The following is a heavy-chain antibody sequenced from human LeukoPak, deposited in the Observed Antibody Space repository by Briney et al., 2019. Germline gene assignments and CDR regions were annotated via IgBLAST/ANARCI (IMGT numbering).Heavy chain of an antibody. J-gene: IGHJ6*03. CDR3: AAPHCSSTSCYDYYYYYMDV. CDR1: GGTFSSYA. V-gene: IGHV1-69*01. CDR2: IIPIFGTA. D-gene: IGHD2-2*01. Sequence: GSSVKVSCKASGGTFSSYAISWVRQAPGQGLEWMGGIIPIFGTANYAQKFQGRVTNTAHESTNTAYMELSSLRSEDTAVYYCAAPHCSSTSCYDYYYYYMDVWGKGTTVTVSS.